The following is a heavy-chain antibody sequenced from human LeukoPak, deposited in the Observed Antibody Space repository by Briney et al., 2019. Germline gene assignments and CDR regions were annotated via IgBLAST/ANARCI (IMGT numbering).Heavy chain of an antibody. Sequence: KPSETLSLTCAVYGGSFSGYYWSWIRQPPGEGLEWIGEINHSGSTNYNPSLKSRVTMSVDTSKNQFSLKLSSVTAADTAVYYCAREDGSYSLWGQGTLVTVSS. D-gene: IGHD1-26*01. J-gene: IGHJ4*02. CDR1: GGSFSGYY. CDR3: AREDGSYSL. V-gene: IGHV4-34*01. CDR2: INHSGST.